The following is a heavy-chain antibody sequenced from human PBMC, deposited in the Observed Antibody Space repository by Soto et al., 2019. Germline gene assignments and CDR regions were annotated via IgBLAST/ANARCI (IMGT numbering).Heavy chain of an antibody. CDR3: PRGKYDSGSYSAPLDY. Sequence: EVQLLESGGGLVQPGGSLRLSCAASGFTFTSYAMSWVRQAPGKGLEWVSGISGSGGSTYYTDSVKGRFATSSDSSKNRVYLQMDSLRVEDTAVYYCPRGKYDSGSYSAPLDYWGQGTLVTVSS. CDR1: GFTFTSYA. CDR2: ISGSGGST. J-gene: IGHJ4*02. V-gene: IGHV3-23*01. D-gene: IGHD3-10*01.